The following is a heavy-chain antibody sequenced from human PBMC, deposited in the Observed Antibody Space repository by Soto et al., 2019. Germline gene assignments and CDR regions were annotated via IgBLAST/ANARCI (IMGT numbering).Heavy chain of an antibody. V-gene: IGHV3-33*01. CDR2: IWYDGSNK. D-gene: IGHD3-3*01. J-gene: IGHJ6*02. Sequence: GGSLRLSCAASGFTFSSYGMHWVRQAPGKGLEWVAVIWYDGSNKYYADSVKGRFTISRDNSKNTLYLQMNSLRAEDTAVYYCAREIKSGYLDYYYGMDVWGQGTTVTVSS. CDR1: GFTFSSYG. CDR3: AREIKSGYLDYYYGMDV.